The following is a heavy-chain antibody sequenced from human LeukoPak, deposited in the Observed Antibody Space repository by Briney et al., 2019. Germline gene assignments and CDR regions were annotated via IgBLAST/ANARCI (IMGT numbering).Heavy chain of an antibody. CDR1: GYTFTGYY. Sequence: ASVKVSCKASGYTFTGYYMHWVRPAPGQGLEWMGWINPNSGGTNYAQKFQGRVTMTRDTSISTAYMELSRLRSDDTAVYYCARQDYSSTDGGFDYWGQGTLVTVSS. CDR2: INPNSGGT. D-gene: IGHD6-19*01. J-gene: IGHJ4*02. V-gene: IGHV1-2*02. CDR3: ARQDYSSTDGGFDY.